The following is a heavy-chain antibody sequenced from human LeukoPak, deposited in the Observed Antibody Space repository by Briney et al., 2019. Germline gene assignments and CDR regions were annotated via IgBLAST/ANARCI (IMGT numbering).Heavy chain of an antibody. CDR3: ATRIGVTATRGAYNI. CDR2: ITNSGINT. CDR1: GFTLSSYA. D-gene: IGHD2-15*01. V-gene: IGHV3-23*01. Sequence: QPGGSLRLSCAASGFTLSSYAMRWVRQAPGKGLEWVSSITNSGINTYYADSVKGRFTISRDSSKNTVYLQMTSLRAEDTAMYYCATRIGVTATRGAYNIWGQGTMVTVSS. J-gene: IGHJ3*02.